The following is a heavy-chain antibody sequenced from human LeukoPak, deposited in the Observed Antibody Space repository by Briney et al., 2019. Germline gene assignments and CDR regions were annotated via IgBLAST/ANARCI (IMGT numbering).Heavy chain of an antibody. V-gene: IGHV1-2*02. CDR1: GYTFTGYY. J-gene: IGHJ6*03. CDR2: INPNSGGT. D-gene: IGHD3-9*01. Sequence: ASVKVSCKASGYTFTGYYMHWVRQAPGQGLEWMGWINPNSGGTNYAQKFQGRVTMTRDTSISTAYMELSRLRSDDTAVYYCARRNIFTDYYVEHDILRNTNYYYYMDVWGKGTTVTVSS. CDR3: ARRNIFTDYYVEHDILRNTNYYYYMDV.